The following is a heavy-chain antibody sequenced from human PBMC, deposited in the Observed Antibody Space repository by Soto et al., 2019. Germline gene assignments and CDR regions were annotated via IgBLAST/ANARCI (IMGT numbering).Heavy chain of an antibody. D-gene: IGHD3-22*01. CDR3: AKDLGDGNDYYDF. CDR1: GFTFSSCA. J-gene: IGHJ4*02. V-gene: IGHV3-23*01. CDR2: ISGNGGST. Sequence: GGSLRLSCAASGFTFSSCAMGWVRQAPGKGLERVSGISGNGGSTYYADSVKGRFTISRDTSKNTLYLQMDSLGAEDTAIYYCAKDLGDGNDYYDFWGQGTLVT.